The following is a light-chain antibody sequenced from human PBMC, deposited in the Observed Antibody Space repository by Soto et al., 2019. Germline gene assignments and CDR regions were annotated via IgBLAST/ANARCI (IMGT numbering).Light chain of an antibody. CDR3: CAYAGDFTYV. CDR1: STDVGSYNV. CDR2: EVS. Sequence: QSALAQPASVSGSPGQSITISCTGTSTDVGSYNVVSWYQQHPGKAPKLMIYEVSKRPSGVSNRFSGSKSVNTASLTISGLQPEDEADYYCCAYAGDFTYVFGTGTKLTVL. J-gene: IGLJ1*01. V-gene: IGLV2-23*02.